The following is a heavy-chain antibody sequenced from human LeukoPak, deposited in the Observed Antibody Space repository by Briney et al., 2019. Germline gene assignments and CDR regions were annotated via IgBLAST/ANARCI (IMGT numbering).Heavy chain of an antibody. V-gene: IGHV3-20*04. CDR1: GFTFDDYG. Sequence: PGGSLRLSCTASGFTFDDYGVSWVRQAPGKGLEWVSGINWNGGSTGYADSVKGRFTISRDNAKNSLYLQMNSLRAEDTAVYYCASFAGSYYSSRAFDIWGQGTMVTVSS. CDR3: ASFAGSYYSSRAFDI. CDR2: INWNGGST. J-gene: IGHJ3*02. D-gene: IGHD1-26*01.